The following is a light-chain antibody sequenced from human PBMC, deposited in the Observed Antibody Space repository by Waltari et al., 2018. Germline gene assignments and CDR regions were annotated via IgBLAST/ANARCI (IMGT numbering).Light chain of an antibody. V-gene: IGKV1-5*03. CDR1: QSISTW. CDR3: QQYNTYMT. J-gene: IGKJ1*01. Sequence: DIQMTQSPSTVSASIGDRVTITCRASQSISTWLAWYKQKPGKAPKLLIYKASSLETGVPSRFSGSGSGTEFTLTISSLQPDDFAIYYCQQYNTYMTFGQGTKVEIK. CDR2: KAS.